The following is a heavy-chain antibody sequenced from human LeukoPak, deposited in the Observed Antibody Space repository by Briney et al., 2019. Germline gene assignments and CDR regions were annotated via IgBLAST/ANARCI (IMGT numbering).Heavy chain of an antibody. CDR3: ARSIVWFDP. J-gene: IGHJ5*02. CDR2: IYHSGST. CDR1: GGSISSGGYS. Sequence: SQTLSLTCAVSGGSISSGGYSWGWIRQPPGKGLEWIGYIYHSGSTYYNPSLRSRVTISVDRSKNQFSLKLSSVTAADTAVYYCARSIVWFDPWGQGTLVTVSS. V-gene: IGHV4-30-2*01. D-gene: IGHD6-6*01.